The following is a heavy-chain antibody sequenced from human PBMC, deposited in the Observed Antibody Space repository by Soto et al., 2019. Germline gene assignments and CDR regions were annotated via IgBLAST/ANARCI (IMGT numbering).Heavy chain of an antibody. CDR2: ISYAGNNI. J-gene: IGHJ4*02. D-gene: IGHD6-13*01. Sequence: GGSLRLSCAASGFTFRNFVMHWVRQAPGKGLEWVAVISYAGNNIYYADSVKGRFTISRDNSGNTVFLQLNSLRAEDTAVYYCAKGPLGYFDYWGQGTLVTVSS. CDR3: AKGPLGYFDY. V-gene: IGHV3-30*18. CDR1: GFTFRNFV.